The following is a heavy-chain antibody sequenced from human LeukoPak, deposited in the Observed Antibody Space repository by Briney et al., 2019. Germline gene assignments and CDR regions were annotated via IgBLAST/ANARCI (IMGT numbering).Heavy chain of an antibody. CDR1: GYTFTGYY. CDR2: INPNSGGT. V-gene: IGHV1-2*02. Sequence: ASVTVSCKASGYTFTGYYMHWVRQAPGQGLEWMGWINPNSGGTNYAQKFQGRVTMTRDTSISTAYMELSRLRSDDTAVYYCARGHWELLRHLTFAYWGQGTLVTVSS. D-gene: IGHD1-26*01. CDR3: ARGHWELLRHLTFAY. J-gene: IGHJ4*02.